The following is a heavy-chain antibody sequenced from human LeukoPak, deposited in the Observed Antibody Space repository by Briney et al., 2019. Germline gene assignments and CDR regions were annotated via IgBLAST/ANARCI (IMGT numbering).Heavy chain of an antibody. Sequence: PSETLSLTCTVSGGSISSYYWSWIRQPPGKGLEWIGYIYYSGSTNYNPSLKSRVTISVDTSKNQLSLKLSSVTAADTAVYYCASGEQQGYCSSTSCYGLGYFDLWGRGTLVTVSS. CDR2: IYYSGST. D-gene: IGHD2-2*01. J-gene: IGHJ2*01. CDR1: GGSISSYY. V-gene: IGHV4-59*01. CDR3: ASGEQQGYCSSTSCYGLGYFDL.